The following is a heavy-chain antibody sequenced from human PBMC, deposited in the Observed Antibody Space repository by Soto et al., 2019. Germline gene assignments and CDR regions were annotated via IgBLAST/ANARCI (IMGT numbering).Heavy chain of an antibody. Sequence: GGSLRLSCTTSGFTFGDYAMSGVRQAPGKGLEWLGFIRTKAYDGTTEYAASVKGRFTISRDDSEGIVYLQMNSLKSQDTALYYCTRRLLDYGDWYYGMDVWGQGTTVTVS. J-gene: IGHJ6*02. CDR2: IRTKAYDGTT. V-gene: IGHV3-49*04. CDR3: TRRLLDYGDWYYGMDV. CDR1: GFTFGDYA. D-gene: IGHD4-17*01.